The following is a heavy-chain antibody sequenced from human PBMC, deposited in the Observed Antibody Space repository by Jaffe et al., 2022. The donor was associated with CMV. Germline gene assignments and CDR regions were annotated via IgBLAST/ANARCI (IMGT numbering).Heavy chain of an antibody. Sequence: QVQLQESGPGLVKPSETLSLTCTVSGGSISSYYWSWIRQPPGKGLEWIGYIYYSGSTNYNPSLKSRVTISVDTSKNQFSLKLSSVTAADTAVYYCAREGWDGYCSGGSCYWRGFDYWGQGTLVTVSS. CDR3: AREGWDGYCSGGSCYWRGFDY. CDR2: IYYSGST. D-gene: IGHD2-15*01. V-gene: IGHV4-59*01. CDR1: GGSISSYY. J-gene: IGHJ4*02.